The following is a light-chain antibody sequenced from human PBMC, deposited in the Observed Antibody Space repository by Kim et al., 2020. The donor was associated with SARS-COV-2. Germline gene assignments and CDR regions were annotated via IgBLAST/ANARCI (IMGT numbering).Light chain of an antibody. CDR3: QAWDSSSHWV. CDR2: QDS. V-gene: IGLV3-1*01. J-gene: IGLJ3*02. Sequence: SYELTQPPSVSVSPGQTASITCSGDKLGNKYACWYQQKPGQSPVLVIYQDSTRPSGIPDRFSGSNSGNTATLTISGTQAMDEADYYCQAWDSSSHWVFGGGTQLTVL. CDR1: KLGNKY.